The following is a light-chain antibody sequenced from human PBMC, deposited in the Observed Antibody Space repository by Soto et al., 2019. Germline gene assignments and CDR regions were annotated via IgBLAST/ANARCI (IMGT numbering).Light chain of an antibody. CDR3: CSFPGGVV. CDR2: EGS. V-gene: IGLV2-23*01. J-gene: IGLJ2*01. CDR1: SSDFGSYKL. Sequence: QSALTQPASVSGSPGQSITISCTGTSSDFGSYKLVSWYQQHPGKAPKLIIYEGSKRPSGVSHRFSVSKSGNTASLTISGLQPEDEADYYCCSFPGGVVFGGGTQLTVL.